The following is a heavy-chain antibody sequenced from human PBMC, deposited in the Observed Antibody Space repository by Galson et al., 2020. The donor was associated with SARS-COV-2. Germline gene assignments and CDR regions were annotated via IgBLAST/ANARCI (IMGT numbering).Heavy chain of an antibody. CDR1: GFTFSSYA. D-gene: IGHD3-10*01. CDR3: ARDAPAGGGWFGELLFWTYGMDV. CDR2: ISYDGSNK. V-gene: IGHV3-30*04. J-gene: IGHJ6*02. Sequence: GGSLRLSCAASGFTFSSYAMHWVRQAPGKGLEWVAVISYDGSNKYYADSVKGRFTISRDNSKNRLYLQMNSLRAEDTAVYYCARDAPAGGGWFGELLFWTYGMDVWGQGTTVTVSS.